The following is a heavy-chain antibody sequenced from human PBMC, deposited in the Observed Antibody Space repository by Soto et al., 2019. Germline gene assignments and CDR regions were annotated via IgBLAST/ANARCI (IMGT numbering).Heavy chain of an antibody. D-gene: IGHD3-22*01. CDR3: ARGDYYPSSDPY. CDR2: IYYSGST. Sequence: QVQLQESGPGLVKPSQTLSLTCTVSGGSISSGDYYWSWIRQPPGKGLEWIGYIYYSGSTYYNPSHQSRVNISVNTSKHQYYLKVSSETAADTAVYYCARGDYYPSSDPYWGQGTLVTVSS. V-gene: IGHV4-30-4*01. CDR1: GGSISSGDYY. J-gene: IGHJ4*02.